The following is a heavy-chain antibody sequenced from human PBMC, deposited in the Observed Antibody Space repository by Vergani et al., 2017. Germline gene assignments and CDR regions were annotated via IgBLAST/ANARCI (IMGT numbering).Heavy chain of an antibody. CDR3: AKHFRGWGIDY. J-gene: IGHJ4*02. V-gene: IGHV3-30*02. CDR1: GFTLRNYD. D-gene: IGHD3-16*01. CDR2: IQFDGSNQ. Sequence: QVQLVESGGGVVQRGGSLRLFCATSGFTLRNYDLQWIRQGPGKGLDFVAFIQFDGSNQYYADSVKGRFTLSRDFFKNTLYLQMNSLRTDDTATYYCAKHFRGWGIDYWCQGTQVIVSS.